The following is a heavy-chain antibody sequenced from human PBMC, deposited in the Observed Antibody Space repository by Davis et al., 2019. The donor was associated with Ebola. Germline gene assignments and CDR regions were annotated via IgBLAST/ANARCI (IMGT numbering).Heavy chain of an antibody. CDR3: AKEAGFWSGYRYYYYGMDV. CDR2: ISGSGGST. V-gene: IGHV3-23*01. J-gene: IGHJ6*02. D-gene: IGHD3-3*01. Sequence: PGGSLRLSCAASGFTFSSYAMSWVRQAPGKGLEWVSAISGSGGSTYYADSVKGRFTISRDNSKNTLYLQMNSLRAEDTAVYYCAKEAGFWSGYRYYYYGMDVWGQGTTVTVSS. CDR1: GFTFSSYA.